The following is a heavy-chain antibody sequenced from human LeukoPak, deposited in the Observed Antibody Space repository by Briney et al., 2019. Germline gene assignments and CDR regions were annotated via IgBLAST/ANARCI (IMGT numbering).Heavy chain of an antibody. CDR2: IYYSGST. CDR1: GGSISSSSYY. CDR3: ARGGCSGGSCYLRI. J-gene: IGHJ3*02. V-gene: IGHV4-39*07. D-gene: IGHD2-15*01. Sequence: SETLSLTCTVSGGSISSSSYYWGWIRQPPGKGLEWIGSIYYSGSTYYNPSLKSRVTISVDTSKNQFSLKLSSVTAADTAVYYCARGGCSGGSCYLRIWGQGTMVTVSS.